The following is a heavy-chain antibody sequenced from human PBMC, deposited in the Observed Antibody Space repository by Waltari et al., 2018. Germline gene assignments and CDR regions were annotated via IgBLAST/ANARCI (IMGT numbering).Heavy chain of an antibody. D-gene: IGHD2-2*01. CDR1: GGSISTSSYY. CDR3: ARGPYCSSTSCRHQYYYYGMDV. V-gene: IGHV4-39*01. J-gene: IGHJ6*02. Sequence: QLQLQESGPGLVKPSETLSLTCTVSGGSISTSSYYWGWIRQPPGQGLEWIGSIYYSGSTYYNPSLKSRVTISVDTSKNQFSLNLSSVTAADTAVYYCARGPYCSSTSCRHQYYYYGMDVWGQGTTVTVSS. CDR2: IYYSGST.